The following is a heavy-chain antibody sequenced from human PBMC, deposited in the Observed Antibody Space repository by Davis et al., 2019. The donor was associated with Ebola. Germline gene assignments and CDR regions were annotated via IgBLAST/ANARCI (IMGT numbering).Heavy chain of an antibody. CDR2: IYSSGST. CDR3: ARDHGGGRMDV. Sequence: MPSETLSLTCAVYGGSFSGYYWSWIRQPPGKGLEWIGSIYSSGSTYHNPSLKSRVTFFIDTSKDEFSLKMTSVTAADTAVYYCARDHGGGRMDVWGQGTSVTVSS. V-gene: IGHV4-34*01. J-gene: IGHJ6*02. D-gene: IGHD3-16*01. CDR1: GGSFSGYY.